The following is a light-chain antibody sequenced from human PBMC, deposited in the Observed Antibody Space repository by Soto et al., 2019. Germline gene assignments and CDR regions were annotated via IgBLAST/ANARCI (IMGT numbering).Light chain of an antibody. Sequence: EIVLTQSPGTLSLSPGERATLSCRASQSVSSSYLAWYQQKPGQAPRLLIYRTSSMATDIPDRFSGSGSGTDFTLTISRLEPEDFAVYYCQQYGSSPKKYTFGQGTKLEIK. CDR2: RTS. CDR1: QSVSSSY. J-gene: IGKJ2*01. CDR3: QQYGSSPKKYT. V-gene: IGKV3-20*01.